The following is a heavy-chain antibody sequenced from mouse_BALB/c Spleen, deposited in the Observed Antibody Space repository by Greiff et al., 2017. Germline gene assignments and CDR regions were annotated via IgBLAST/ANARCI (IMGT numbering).Heavy chain of an antibody. D-gene: IGHD1-1*01. CDR2: INPSSGYT. V-gene: IGHV1-4*02. J-gene: IGHJ3*01. CDR1: GYTFTSYT. Sequence: VQLQQSAAELARPGASVKMSCKASGYTFTSYTMHWVKQRPGQGLEWIGYINPSSGYTEYNQKFKDKTTLTADKSSSTAYMQLSSLTSEDSAVYYCARERDYYGSSRAWFAYWGQGTLVTVSA. CDR3: ARERDYYGSSRAWFAY.